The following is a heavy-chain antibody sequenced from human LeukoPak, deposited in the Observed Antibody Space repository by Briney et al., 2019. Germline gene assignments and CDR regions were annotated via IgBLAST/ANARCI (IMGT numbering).Heavy chain of an antibody. D-gene: IGHD3-16*02. V-gene: IGHV1-8*01. CDR2: MNPNSGNT. CDR1: GYTFTSYD. CDR3: ARGGDLRLGELSLSNWFDP. Sequence: ASVKVSCKASGYTFTSYDINWVRQATGQGREWMGWMNPNSGNTGYAQKFQGRVTMTRNTSISTAYMELSSLRSEDTAVYYCARGGDLRLGELSLSNWFDPWGQGTLVTVSS. J-gene: IGHJ5*02.